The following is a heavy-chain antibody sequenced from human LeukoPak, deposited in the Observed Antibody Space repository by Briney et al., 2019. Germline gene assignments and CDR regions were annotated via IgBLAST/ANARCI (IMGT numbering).Heavy chain of an antibody. CDR2: ISSSSYI. V-gene: IGHV3-21*01. CDR1: GFTFGSYS. J-gene: IGHJ3*02. Sequence: GGSLRLSCAASGFTFGSYSMNWVRQAPGKGLEWVSSISSSSYIYYADSVKGRFTISRDNAKNPLYLQMDSLRAEDTAVYYCARDPSGTYYPRVSGALDIWGQGTMVTVSS. D-gene: IGHD1-26*01. CDR3: ARDPSGTYYPRVSGALDI.